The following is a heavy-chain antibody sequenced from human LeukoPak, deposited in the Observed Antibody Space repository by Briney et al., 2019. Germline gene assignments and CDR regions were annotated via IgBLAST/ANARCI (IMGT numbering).Heavy chain of an antibody. CDR2: ISAYNVNT. D-gene: IGHD4-11*01. J-gene: IGHJ4*02. CDR3: ARVPVSGPGARFDY. Sequence: ASVKVSCKASGYTFTSYGISWVRQAPGQGLEWMGWISAYNVNTNDVQKLQGRVTMTTDTSTTTAYMELRSLRSDDTAVYYCARVPVSGPGARFDYWGQGTLVTVSS. CDR1: GYTFTSYG. V-gene: IGHV1-18*01.